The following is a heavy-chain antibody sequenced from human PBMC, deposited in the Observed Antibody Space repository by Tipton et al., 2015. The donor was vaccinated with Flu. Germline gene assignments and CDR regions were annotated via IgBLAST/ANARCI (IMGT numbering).Heavy chain of an antibody. D-gene: IGHD3-16*01. CDR2: IYYTGYT. J-gene: IGHJ5*01. CDR3: AKVPFGWVES. V-gene: IGHV4-39*07. CDR1: GGSISSSSHY. Sequence: TLSLTCTVSGGSISSSSHYWGWIRQAPGRGLEWVGSIYYTGYTYYNSSLKSRLAMSIDTSKKQFSLRLSSVTAADTAVYYCAKVPFGWVESWAQGTLVTVSS.